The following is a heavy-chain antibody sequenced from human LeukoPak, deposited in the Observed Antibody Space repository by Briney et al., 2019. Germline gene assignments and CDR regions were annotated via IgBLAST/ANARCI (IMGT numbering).Heavy chain of an antibody. V-gene: IGHV3-23*01. CDR3: AELKGRINWFDP. Sequence: PGGSLGLSCAASGFTFNTYDMSWVRQAPGKGLEWVATILANSRRATYYADSVKGRFIVSRDSSQKTLFLRMNRLRVEDTAIYYCAELKGRINWFDPWGQGTLVTVSS. CDR2: ILANSRRAT. CDR1: GFTFNTYD. J-gene: IGHJ5*02.